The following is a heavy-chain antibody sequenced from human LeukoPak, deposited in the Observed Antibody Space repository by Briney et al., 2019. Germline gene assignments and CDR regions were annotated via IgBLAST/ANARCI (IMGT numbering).Heavy chain of an antibody. D-gene: IGHD3-22*01. CDR1: GYTFTSYG. CDR3: AGDLVTSLYYYDSSGNTPHRRPPPTEYYMDV. J-gene: IGHJ6*03. V-gene: IGHV1-18*01. Sequence: ASVKVSCKASGYTFTSYGISWVRQAPGQGLEWMGWISAYNGNTNYAQKLQGRVTMTTDTSTSTAYMELRSPRSDDTAVYYCAGDLVTSLYYYDSSGNTPHRRPPPTEYYMDVWGKGTTVTVSS. CDR2: ISAYNGNT.